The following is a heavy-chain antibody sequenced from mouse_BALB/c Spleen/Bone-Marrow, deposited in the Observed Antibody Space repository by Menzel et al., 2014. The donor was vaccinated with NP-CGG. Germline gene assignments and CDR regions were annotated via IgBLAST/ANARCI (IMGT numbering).Heavy chain of an antibody. V-gene: IGHV4-1*02. D-gene: IGHD2-3*01. CDR1: GFDFSGFW. J-gene: IGHJ3*01. CDR2: INPDSSTI. Sequence: EVKLMESGGGLVQPGGSLKLSCAASGFDFSGFWMGWVRQAPGKGLEWIGEINPDSSTINYTPSLKDRFIISRDNAKNTLYLQMSKVRSEDTALYYCARLGYYGEFVYWGRGTLVTVSA. CDR3: ARLGYYGEFVY.